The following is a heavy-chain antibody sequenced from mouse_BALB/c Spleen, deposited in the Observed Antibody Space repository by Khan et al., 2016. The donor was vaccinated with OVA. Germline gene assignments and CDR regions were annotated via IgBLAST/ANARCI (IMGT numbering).Heavy chain of an antibody. CDR3: ARRSDDYGRGAWFAY. J-gene: IGHJ3*01. D-gene: IGHD2-4*01. Sequence: QVQLKQSGPGLLQPSQSLSITCTVSGFSLNTYSVHWVRQSPGKGLEWLGVIWSAGSTDYNAAFISRLSINKDNSKSQVFFKMNSLQTNDTAIYYCARRSDDYGRGAWFAYWGQGTLVTVSA. CDR1: GFSLNTYS. CDR2: IWSAGST. V-gene: IGHV2-2*02.